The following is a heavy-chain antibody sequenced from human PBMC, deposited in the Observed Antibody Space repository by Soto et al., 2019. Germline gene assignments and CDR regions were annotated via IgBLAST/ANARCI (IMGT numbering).Heavy chain of an antibody. CDR3: ANAPFYYDNPIGAFDI. J-gene: IGHJ3*02. V-gene: IGHV1-69*13. CDR2: IIPIFGTA. D-gene: IGHD3-22*01. CDR1: GGTFSSYA. Sequence: SVKVSCKASGGTFSSYAISWVRQAPGQGLEWMGGIIPIFGTANYAQKFQGRVTITADESTSTAYMELSSLRSEDTAVYYCANAPFYYDNPIGAFDIWGQGTMVTVSS.